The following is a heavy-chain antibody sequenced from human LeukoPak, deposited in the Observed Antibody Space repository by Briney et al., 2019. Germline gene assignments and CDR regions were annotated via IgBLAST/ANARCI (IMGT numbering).Heavy chain of an antibody. J-gene: IGHJ4*02. CDR3: ARVPTVTFFDY. CDR2: IYYSGST. V-gene: IGHV4-39*07. Sequence: PSETLSLTCTVSGGSISSSRYYWGWIRQPPGKGLEWIGSIYYSGSTYYNPSLKSRVTISVDTSKNQFSLKLSSVTAADTAVYYCARVPTVTFFDYWGQGTLVTVSS. D-gene: IGHD4-17*01. CDR1: GGSISSSRYY.